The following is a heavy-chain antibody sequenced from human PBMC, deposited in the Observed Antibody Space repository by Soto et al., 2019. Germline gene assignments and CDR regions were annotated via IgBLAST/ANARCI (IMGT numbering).Heavy chain of an antibody. CDR1: GDTFSNFA. D-gene: IGHD2-8*02. V-gene: IGHV1-69*01. CDR3: SRAPQSTGWGSHGFYGMDV. CDR2: INHMFMEP. J-gene: IGHJ6*02. Sequence: QMRLVQSGAEVKKPGSSVKVSCKASGDTFSNFAFSWVRRAPGQGLEWMGGINHMFMEPDYAQKFRDRITSVADESTSTVYLELRSLSSDDTGVYFCSRAPQSTGWGSHGFYGMDVWGQGTTVTVTS.